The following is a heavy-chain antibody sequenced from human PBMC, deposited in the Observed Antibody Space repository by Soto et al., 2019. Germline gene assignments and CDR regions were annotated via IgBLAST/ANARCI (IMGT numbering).Heavy chain of an antibody. CDR1: GFTFSSYG. D-gene: IGHD3-9*01. CDR3: AKDKWTAVLRYFDWCLDY. Sequence: GGSLRLSCAASGFTFSSYGMHWVRQAPGKGLEWVAVISYDGSNKYYADSVKGRFTISRDNSKNTLYLQMNSLRAEDTAVYYCAKDKWTAVLRYFDWCLDYWGQGTLVTVSS. CDR2: ISYDGSNK. V-gene: IGHV3-30*18. J-gene: IGHJ4*02.